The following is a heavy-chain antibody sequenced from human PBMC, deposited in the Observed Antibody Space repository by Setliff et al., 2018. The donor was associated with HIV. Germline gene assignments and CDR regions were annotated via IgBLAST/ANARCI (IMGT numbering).Heavy chain of an antibody. D-gene: IGHD2-2*01. V-gene: IGHV1-8*03. CDR3: ARGHAVVVPAVYYYYYGMDV. Sequence: ASVKVSCKASGYTFTSYDINWVRQATGQGLEWMGWMNPNSGNTGYAQKFQGRVTITRNTSISTAYMELSGLRSEDTAVYYCARGHAVVVPAVYYYYYGMDVWGQGTTVTVSS. CDR2: MNPNSGNT. CDR1: GYTFTSYD. J-gene: IGHJ6*02.